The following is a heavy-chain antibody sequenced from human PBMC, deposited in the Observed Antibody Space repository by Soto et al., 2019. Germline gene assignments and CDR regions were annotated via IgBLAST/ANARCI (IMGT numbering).Heavy chain of an antibody. CDR3: ARGHLNGSFTGSMIVVNWFDP. CDR1: VVSFSGYY. J-gene: IGHJ5*02. V-gene: IGHV4-34*01. Sequence: PSETLSLTCAFYVVSFSGYYWSCIRHPPGKWLEWIGEINHSGSTNYNPSLKSRVTISVDTPKNQFSLKLSSVTAADTAVYYCARGHLNGSFTGSMIVVNWFDPWGQGTLVTVSS. CDR2: INHSGST. D-gene: IGHD3-22*01.